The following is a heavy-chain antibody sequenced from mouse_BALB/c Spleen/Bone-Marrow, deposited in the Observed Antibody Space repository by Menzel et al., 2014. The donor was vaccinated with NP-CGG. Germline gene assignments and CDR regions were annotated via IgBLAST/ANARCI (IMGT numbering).Heavy chain of an antibody. CDR3: ARYYRYDY. J-gene: IGHJ2*01. V-gene: IGHV1-9*01. CDR1: GYTFSSYW. D-gene: IGHD2-14*01. CDR2: ILPGSGST. Sequence: VQLQQSGAELMKPGASVKISCKATGYTFSSYWIEWVKQRPGHGLEWIGEILPGSGSTNYNVKFKGKATFTADTSSNTAYMQLSSLTSEDSAVYYCARYYRYDYWGQGTTLTVSS.